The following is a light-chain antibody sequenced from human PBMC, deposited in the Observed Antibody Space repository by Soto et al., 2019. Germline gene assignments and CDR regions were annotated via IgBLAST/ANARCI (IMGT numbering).Light chain of an antibody. J-gene: IGLJ1*01. CDR1: SSDVGSYNL. CDR2: EGS. CDR3: CTYAVNTPYL. Sequence: QSVLTQPASVSGAPGQSISISCTGTSSDVGSYNLVSWYQQHPGKAPKLMIYEGSKRPSGVSNRFSGSKSGNTASLTISGLQAEVEDYYYCCTYAVNTPYLLGT. V-gene: IGLV2-23*01.